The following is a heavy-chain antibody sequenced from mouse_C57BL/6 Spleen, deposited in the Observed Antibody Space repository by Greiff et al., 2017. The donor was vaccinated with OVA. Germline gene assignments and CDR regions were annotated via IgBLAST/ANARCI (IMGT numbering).Heavy chain of an antibody. Sequence: QVQLQQPGAELVKPGASVKMSCKASGYTFTSYWITWVKQRPGQGLEWIGDIYPGSGSTNYNEKFKSKATLTVDTSSSTAYMQLSSLTSEDSAVDSCASRYYGSSYEDYWGQGTTLTVSS. V-gene: IGHV1-55*01. CDR1: GYTFTSYW. CDR3: ASRYYGSSYEDY. CDR2: IYPGSGST. D-gene: IGHD1-1*01. J-gene: IGHJ2*01.